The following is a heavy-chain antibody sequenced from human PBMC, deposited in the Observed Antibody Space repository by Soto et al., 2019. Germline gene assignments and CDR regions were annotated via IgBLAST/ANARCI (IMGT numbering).Heavy chain of an antibody. V-gene: IGHV4-39*07. CDR2: INHSGST. J-gene: IGHJ5*02. Sequence: SETLSLTCTVSGGSISSSSYYWGWIRQPPGKGLEWIGEINHSGSTNYNPSLKSRVTISVDTSKNQFSLKLSSVTAADTAVYYCARGRIEPKRVVVAATRCWFDPWGQGTLVTVSS. D-gene: IGHD2-15*01. CDR1: GGSISSSSYY. CDR3: ARGRIEPKRVVVAATRCWFDP.